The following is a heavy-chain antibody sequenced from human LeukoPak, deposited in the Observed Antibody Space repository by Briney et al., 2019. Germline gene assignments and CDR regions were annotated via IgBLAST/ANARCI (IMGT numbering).Heavy chain of an antibody. CDR2: IYTSGST. J-gene: IGHJ4*02. D-gene: IGHD3-10*01. CDR3: AREYYYGSGSYLDY. CDR1: GGSISSYY. V-gene: IGHV4-4*07. Sequence: PSETLSLTCTVSGGSISSYYWRWIRQPAGKGLEWIGRIYTSGSTNYNPSLKSRVTMSVDTSKNRFSLKLSSVTAADTAVYYCAREYYYGSGSYLDYWGQGTLVTVSS.